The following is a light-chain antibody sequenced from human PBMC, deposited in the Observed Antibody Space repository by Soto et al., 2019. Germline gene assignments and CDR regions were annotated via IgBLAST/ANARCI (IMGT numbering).Light chain of an antibody. J-gene: IGLJ1*01. CDR2: DVS. CDR3: SSYISSSTYV. Sequence: QSDLTQPASGSGSPGQSITISCIRTSSDIGRYNYVSWYQQYPGKAPKFMIYDVSNRPSGVSNRFSGSKSGNTASLTISGLQAEDEADYYCSSYISSSTYVFGTGTKVTVL. CDR1: SSDIGRYNY. V-gene: IGLV2-14*01.